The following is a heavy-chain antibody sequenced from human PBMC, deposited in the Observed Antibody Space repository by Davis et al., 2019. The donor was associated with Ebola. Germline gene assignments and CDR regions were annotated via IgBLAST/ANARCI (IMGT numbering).Heavy chain of an antibody. CDR3: VRDGCPGGSCYCGDY. D-gene: IGHD2-15*01. CDR2: IYTSGRT. J-gene: IGHJ4*02. Sequence: PSETLSLTCIVSGGSISSHYWSWIRQPAGKGLEWIGRIYTSGRTNYNPSLKSRVTMSVDTSKNQFSLRLSSVTAADTAVYYCVRDGCPGGSCYCGDYWGQGTLVTVSS. CDR1: GGSISSHY. V-gene: IGHV4-4*07.